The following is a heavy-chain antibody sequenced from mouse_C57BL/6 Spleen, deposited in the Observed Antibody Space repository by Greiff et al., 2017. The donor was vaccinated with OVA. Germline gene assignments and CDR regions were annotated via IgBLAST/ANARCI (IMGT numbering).Heavy chain of an antibody. V-gene: IGHV1-63*01. CDR1: GYTFTNYW. CDR2: IYPGGGYT. J-gene: IGHJ2*01. Sequence: VQLVESGAELVRPGTSVKMSCKASGYTFTNYWIGWAKQRPGHGLEWIGDIYPGGGYTNYNEKFKGKATLTADKSSSTAYMQFSSLTSEDSAIYYCARERDDGYYYFDYWGQGTTLTVSS. CDR3: ARERDDGYYYFDY. D-gene: IGHD2-3*01.